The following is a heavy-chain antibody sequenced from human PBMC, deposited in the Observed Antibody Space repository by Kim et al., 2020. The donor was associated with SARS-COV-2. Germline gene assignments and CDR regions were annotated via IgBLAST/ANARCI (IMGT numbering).Heavy chain of an antibody. V-gene: IGHV4-59*01. J-gene: IGHJ5*02. CDR3: ARDGTIFGVERGWFDP. Sequence: SETLSLTCTVSGGSISSYYWSWIRQPPGKGLEWIGYIYYSGSTNYNPSLKSRVTISVDTSKNQFSLKLSSVTAADTAVYYCARDGTIFGVERGWFDPWGQGTLVTVSS. D-gene: IGHD3-3*01. CDR1: GGSISSYY. CDR2: IYYSGST.